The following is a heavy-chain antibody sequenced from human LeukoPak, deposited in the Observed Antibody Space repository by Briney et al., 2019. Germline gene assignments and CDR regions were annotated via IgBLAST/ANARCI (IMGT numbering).Heavy chain of an antibody. CDR2: IYYSGST. CDR1: GGSISSYY. J-gene: IGHJ5*02. V-gene: IGHV4-59*01. Sequence: PSETLSLTCTVSGGSISSYYWSWIRQPPGKGLEWMGYIYYSGSTNYNPSLKSRVTISVHTSKNQVSLKLSSVTAADTAVYYCARSRDFGSGSYYSDKWFDPWGQGTLVTVSS. CDR3: ARSRDFGSGSYYSDKWFDP. D-gene: IGHD3-10*01.